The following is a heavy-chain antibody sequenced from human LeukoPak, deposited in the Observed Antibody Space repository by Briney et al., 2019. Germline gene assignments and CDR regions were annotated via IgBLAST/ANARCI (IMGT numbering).Heavy chain of an antibody. CDR2: INPNSGGT. J-gene: IGHJ1*01. D-gene: IGHD2-15*01. V-gene: IGHV1-2*02. CDR1: GYTFTDYY. CDR3: ARDRVECGGSCYQEYFQH. Sequence: ASVKISCRASGYTFTDYYIHWVRQAPGQGLEWMGWINPNSGGTNYAQKFQGRVTMTRDTSISTAYMELSRLRSDDTAVYYCARDRVECGGSCYQEYFQHWGQGTLVTVSS.